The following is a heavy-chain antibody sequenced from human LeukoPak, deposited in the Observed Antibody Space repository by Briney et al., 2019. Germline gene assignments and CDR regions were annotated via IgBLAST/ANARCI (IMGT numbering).Heavy chain of an antibody. D-gene: IGHD3-22*01. J-gene: IGHJ4*02. V-gene: IGHV1-8*01. Sequence: ASVKVSCKASGYTFTSYDINWVRLATGQGLEWMGWINPNSGNTGYAQKFQGRVTMTRNTSISTAYMELSSLRSEDTAVYYCAAGTGLAMIGTYWGQGTLVTVSS. CDR3: AAGTGLAMIGTY. CDR1: GYTFTSYD. CDR2: INPNSGNT.